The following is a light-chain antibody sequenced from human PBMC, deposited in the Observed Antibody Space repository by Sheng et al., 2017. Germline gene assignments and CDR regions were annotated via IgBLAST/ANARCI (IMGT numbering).Light chain of an antibody. V-gene: IGLV3-21*04. Sequence: SYVLTQPPSVSVAPGQTARITCGGNNIGSKSVHWYQQKPGQAPVLVXSYDYDRPSGIPERFSGSNSGDTATLTISRVEAGDEADYFCQVWDSRSDQFVFGTGTKVTVL. CDR2: YDY. J-gene: IGLJ1*01. CDR1: NIGSKS. CDR3: QVWDSRSDQFV.